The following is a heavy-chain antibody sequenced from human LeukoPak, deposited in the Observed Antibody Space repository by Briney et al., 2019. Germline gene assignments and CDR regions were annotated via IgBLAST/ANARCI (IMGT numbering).Heavy chain of an antibody. D-gene: IGHD7-27*01. CDR2: ISTTGST. V-gene: IGHV4-4*07. Sequence: KPSETLSLTCSVSGASIESFFWSWIRLSAGKELEWIGRISTTGSTYYNPSFKSRVTMSGDASRSRFFMRLRSVTAADTAVYYCARSPATIEWNWGYYFDYWGQGSLVTVSS. CDR3: ARSPATIEWNWGYYFDY. CDR1: GASIESFF. J-gene: IGHJ4*02.